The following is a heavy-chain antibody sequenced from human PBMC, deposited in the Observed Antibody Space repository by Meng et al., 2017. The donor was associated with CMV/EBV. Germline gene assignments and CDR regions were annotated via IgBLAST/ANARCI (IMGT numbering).Heavy chain of an antibody. CDR1: GFSLSTSGVG. CDR2: IYWNDDK. J-gene: IGHJ5*02. D-gene: IGHD3-3*01. CDR3: AHRRSYDFWSGYLTGWFDP. V-gene: IGHV2-5*01. Sequence: SGPTLVKPTQTLTLTCTFSGFSLSTSGVGVGWIRPPPGKTLEWLALIYWNDDKRYSPSLKSRLTITKDTSKNQVVLTMTNIDPVDTATYYCAHRRSYDFWSGYLTGWFDPWGQGTLVTVSS.